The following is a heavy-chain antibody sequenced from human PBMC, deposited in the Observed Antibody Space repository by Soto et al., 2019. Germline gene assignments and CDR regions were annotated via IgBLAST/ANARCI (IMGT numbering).Heavy chain of an antibody. Sequence: SETLSLTCIVSGESISSSSYYWGWIRQPPGKGLEWIGCIYYSGRTYYNPSFKSRVTISIDTSKNQFSLKLSSVTATDTAVYYCARQRTTVVTQAYFDHWGQGALVTVSS. V-gene: IGHV4-39*01. CDR2: IYYSGRT. D-gene: IGHD2-21*02. CDR1: GESISSSSYY. J-gene: IGHJ4*02. CDR3: ARQRTTVVTQAYFDH.